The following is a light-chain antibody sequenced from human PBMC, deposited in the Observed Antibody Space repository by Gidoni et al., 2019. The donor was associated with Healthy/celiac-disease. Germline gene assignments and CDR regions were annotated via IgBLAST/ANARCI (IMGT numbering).Light chain of an antibody. CDR1: QSVSSSY. V-gene: IGKV3-20*01. CDR3: QQYGSAPLT. Sequence: IVLTQSPGTLSLSPGDRATLSCRASQSVSSSYLAWYQQKPGQAPRLLIYGASSRATGIPDRFSGSGSGTDFTLTISRLEPEDFAVYYCQQYGSAPLTFGGGTKVEIK. CDR2: GAS. J-gene: IGKJ4*01.